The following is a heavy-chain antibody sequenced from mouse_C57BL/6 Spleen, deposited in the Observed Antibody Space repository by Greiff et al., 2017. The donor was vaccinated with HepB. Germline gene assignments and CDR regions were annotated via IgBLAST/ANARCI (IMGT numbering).Heavy chain of an antibody. J-gene: IGHJ1*03. CDR3: ARLDYGSPYWYFDV. CDR2: ISSGSSTI. D-gene: IGHD1-1*01. Sequence: EVKLVESGGGLVKPGGSLKLSCAASGFTFSDYGMHWVRQAPEKGLEWVAYISSGSSTIYYADTVKGRFTISRDNAKNTLFLQMTSLRSEDTAMYYCARLDYGSPYWYFDVWGTGTTVTVSS. V-gene: IGHV5-17*01. CDR1: GFTFSDYG.